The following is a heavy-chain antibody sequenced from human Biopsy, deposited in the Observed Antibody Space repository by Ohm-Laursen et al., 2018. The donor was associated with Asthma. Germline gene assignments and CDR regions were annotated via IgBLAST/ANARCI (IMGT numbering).Heavy chain of an antibody. CDR3: ARGLDYSGRSGFDY. CDR2: IYSGGTS. J-gene: IGHJ4*02. CDR1: GFTVSRDH. Sequence: GSLRLSCAASGFTVSRDHMFWVRQAPGKGLEWVSVIYSGGTSDTADSVRGRFTISRDNSMNTLYLHMNSLRVEDTAVYYCARGLDYSGRSGFDYWGQGTLVTVSS. V-gene: IGHV3-53*01. D-gene: IGHD3-10*01.